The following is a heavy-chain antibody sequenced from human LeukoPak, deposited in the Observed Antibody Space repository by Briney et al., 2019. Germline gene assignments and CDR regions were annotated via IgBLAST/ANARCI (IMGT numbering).Heavy chain of an antibody. CDR3: ARRPVDTAMVKTYHYYYYMDV. CDR2: ISSSGNTI. CDR1: GFTFSDYY. D-gene: IGHD5-18*01. Sequence: GGSLRLSCAASGFTFSDYYMSWIRQAPGKGLDWVSYISSSGNTIYYADSVKGRFTVSRDNAKNSLYLQMNSLRAEDTAVYYCARRPVDTAMVKTYHYYYYMDVWGKGTTVTISS. J-gene: IGHJ6*03. V-gene: IGHV3-11*01.